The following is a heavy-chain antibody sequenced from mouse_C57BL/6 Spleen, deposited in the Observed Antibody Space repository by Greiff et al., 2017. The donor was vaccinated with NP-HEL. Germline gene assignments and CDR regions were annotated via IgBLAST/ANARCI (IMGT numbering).Heavy chain of an antibody. V-gene: IGHV1-15*01. CDR3: TREGDYARGYYFDY. CDR2: IDPETGGT. CDR1: GYTFTDYE. J-gene: IGHJ2*01. Sequence: VQLQQSGAELVRPGASVTLSCKASGYTFTDYEMHWVKQTPVHGLEWIGAIDPETGGTAYNQKFKGKAILTADKSSSTAYMELRSLTSEDSAVYYCTREGDYARGYYFDYWGQGTTLTVSS. D-gene: IGHD2-4*01.